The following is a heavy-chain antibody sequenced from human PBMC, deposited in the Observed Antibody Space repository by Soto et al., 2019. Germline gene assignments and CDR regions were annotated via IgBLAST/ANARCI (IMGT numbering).Heavy chain of an antibody. D-gene: IGHD4-17*01. CDR3: ARDLTYSGDYSFDY. J-gene: IGHJ4*02. V-gene: IGHV3-48*01. CDR2: ITRTSSTV. Sequence: GGSLRLSCAASGFTFSSYSMNWVRQATGKGLEWISYITRTSSTVYYADSVKGRFTISRDNVKNSLYLHMNSLRAEDTAIYYCARDLTYSGDYSFDYWGQGTLVTVSS. CDR1: GFTFSSYS.